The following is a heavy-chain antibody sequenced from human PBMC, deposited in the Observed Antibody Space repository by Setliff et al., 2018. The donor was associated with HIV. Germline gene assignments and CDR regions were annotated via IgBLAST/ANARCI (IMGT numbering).Heavy chain of an antibody. D-gene: IGHD2-15*01. CDR2: SSGYNGHT. V-gene: IGHV1-18*01. Sequence: ASVKVSCKAFGYIFTNFGISWVRQAPGQGLEWMGWSSGYNGHTNYAQKFQGRVTMTIDTSTITGYMDLRSLSSGDTAVYYCASVARCSGGSCYFIDYWGQGTLVNVSS. CDR3: ASVARCSGGSCYFIDY. J-gene: IGHJ4*02. CDR1: GYIFTNFG.